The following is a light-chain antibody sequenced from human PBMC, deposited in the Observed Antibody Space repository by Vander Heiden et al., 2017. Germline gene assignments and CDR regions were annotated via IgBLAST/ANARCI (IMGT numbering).Light chain of an antibody. CDR1: HDISSY. CDR3: LQLNSYPWT. V-gene: IGKV1-9*01. Sequence: DTQLTQSPAFLSASVGDRVTSTCRVRHDISSYFAWYQQKPGKAPKLLIYEVSTLQSGVPSRFSGGGSGTEFTLTISSLQPEDFATYYCLQLNSYPWTFGQGTKVEIK. CDR2: EVS. J-gene: IGKJ1*01.